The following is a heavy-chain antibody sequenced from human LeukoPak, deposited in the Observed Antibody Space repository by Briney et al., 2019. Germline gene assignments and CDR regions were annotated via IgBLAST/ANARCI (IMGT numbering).Heavy chain of an antibody. CDR3: ARDYYDSSGYFWKPFDY. CDR2: ITHSGETT. J-gene: IGHJ4*02. D-gene: IGHD3-22*01. V-gene: IGHV3-23*01. Sequence: GGSLRLSCAVSGFTFDNYAMSWVRQAPGKGLEWVSTITHSGETTHNADSVKGRFTISRDNFKNTLYLQMNSLRAEDTAVYYCARDYYDSSGYFWKPFDYWGQGTLVTVSS. CDR1: GFTFDNYA.